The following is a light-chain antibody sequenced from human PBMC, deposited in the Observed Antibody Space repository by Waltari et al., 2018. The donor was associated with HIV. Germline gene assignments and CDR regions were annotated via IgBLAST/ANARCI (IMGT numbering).Light chain of an antibody. J-gene: IGKJ4*01. CDR1: QSIVSRY. CDR3: QQYGTSLT. V-gene: IGKV3-20*01. Sequence: EIVLTQSPGTLSLSPGERATLSCRASQSIVSRYLAWYQQRPGQPPRLVIYGASSRATGVPDRFSGSGSGTDFNLTISRLEPEDFAVYHCQQYGTSLTFGGG. CDR2: GAS.